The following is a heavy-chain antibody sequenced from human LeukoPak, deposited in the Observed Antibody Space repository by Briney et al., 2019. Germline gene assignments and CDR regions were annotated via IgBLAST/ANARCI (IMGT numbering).Heavy chain of an antibody. CDR1: GFTFSTYG. J-gene: IGHJ5*02. CDR3: AKDPFTSGANWFDP. D-gene: IGHD1-26*01. CDR2: ISGGGDYT. Sequence: PGGSLRLSCAASGFTFSTYGMSWVRQLPGKGLEWVSAISGGGDYTYYADSMKGRFTISRDNSKNTLYLQMNSLRAEDTAVYYCAKDPFTSGANWFDPWGQGTLVTVSS. V-gene: IGHV3-23*01.